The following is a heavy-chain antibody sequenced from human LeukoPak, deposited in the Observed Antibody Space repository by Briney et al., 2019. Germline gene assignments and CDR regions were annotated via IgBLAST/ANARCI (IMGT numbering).Heavy chain of an antibody. Sequence: ASVNVSCKASLYTFTRYYLHWVRQAPGQRREGMGWINPNSGDTHYAQKFQGRVTMTRHTSISTAYMELSRLRSDGTAFYYCAREAVCSSASCEIDYWGQGTLVTVSS. V-gene: IGHV1-2*02. CDR3: AREAVCSSASCEIDY. CDR2: INPNSGDT. J-gene: IGHJ4*02. D-gene: IGHD2-2*01. CDR1: LYTFTRYY.